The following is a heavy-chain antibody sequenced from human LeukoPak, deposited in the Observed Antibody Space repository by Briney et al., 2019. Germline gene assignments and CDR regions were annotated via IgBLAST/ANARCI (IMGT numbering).Heavy chain of an antibody. Sequence: GGSLRLSCTASGFTFDDYAMSWVRQAPGKGLEWVGFIRSKAHGGAVEYAAYGKGRFTIPRDDSQSISYLQMNSLKSEDTAVYYCTRARVPGVVIPVDYWGQGALVTVSS. CDR2: IRSKAHGGAV. CDR3: TRARVPGVVIPVDY. CDR1: GFTFDDYA. D-gene: IGHD3-3*01. V-gene: IGHV3-49*04. J-gene: IGHJ4*02.